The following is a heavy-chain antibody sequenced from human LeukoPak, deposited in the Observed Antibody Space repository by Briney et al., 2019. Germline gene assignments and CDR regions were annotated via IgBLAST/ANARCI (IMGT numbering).Heavy chain of an antibody. CDR3: ARDPGPPPGIADWFDP. Sequence: GGSLRLSCAASGFTFSSYEMNWVRQAPGKGLEWVSYISSRGSTIYYADSVKGRFTISRDNAKNSLYLQMNSLRAEDTAVYYCARDPGPPPGIADWFDPWGQGALVTVSS. CDR2: ISSRGSTI. J-gene: IGHJ5*02. D-gene: IGHD6-13*01. V-gene: IGHV3-48*03. CDR1: GFTFSSYE.